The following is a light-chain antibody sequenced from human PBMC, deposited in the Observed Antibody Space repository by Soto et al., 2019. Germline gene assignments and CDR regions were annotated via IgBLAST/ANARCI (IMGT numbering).Light chain of an antibody. J-gene: IGKJ5*01. CDR1: QSISNS. Sequence: DIQMTQSPSSLSASVGDRITITCRASQSISNSLHWYQQKPGKAPKLLIYPVSTLQSGVPSRFSASGSGTYFTLTISSLEPEDSAVYYCQQRHMWPITFGQGTRLEIK. CDR2: PVS. V-gene: IGKV1-39*01. CDR3: QQRHMWPIT.